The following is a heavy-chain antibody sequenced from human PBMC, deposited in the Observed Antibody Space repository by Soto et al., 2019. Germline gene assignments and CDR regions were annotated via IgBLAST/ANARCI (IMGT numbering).Heavy chain of an antibody. J-gene: IGHJ4*02. CDR1: GDTFTFYS. Sequence: ASVKVSCKASGDTFTFYSINWVRHAPGLGLEWMGRINPILSMSNYAQRFQGRVTMTADKSTSTAYMELSSLRSEDTAIYYCASSYGSGYRAFDYWGQGALVTVS. CDR3: ASSYGSGYRAFDY. V-gene: IGHV1-69*02. D-gene: IGHD3-10*01. CDR2: INPILSMS.